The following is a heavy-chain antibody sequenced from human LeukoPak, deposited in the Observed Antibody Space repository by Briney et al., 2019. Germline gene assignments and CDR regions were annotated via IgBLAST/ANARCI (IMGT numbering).Heavy chain of an antibody. V-gene: IGHV1-69*04. CDR1: GGTFSSYA. J-gene: IGHJ4*02. Sequence: ASVKVSCKASGGTFSSYAISWVRQAPGQELEWMGRIIPILGIANYAQKFQGRVTITADKSTSTAYMELSSLRSEDTAVYYCASAVRTGSYRMGSFDYWGQGTLVTVSS. CDR2: IIPILGIA. D-gene: IGHD3-10*01. CDR3: ASAVRTGSYRMGSFDY.